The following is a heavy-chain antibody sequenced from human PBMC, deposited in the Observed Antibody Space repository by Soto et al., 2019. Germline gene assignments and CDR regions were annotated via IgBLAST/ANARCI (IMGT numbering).Heavy chain of an antibody. CDR1: GYIFTSYA. Sequence: ASVKVSCKASGYIFTSYAMHGLRQAPGQXPEXXGXIXAXNXXTXXXQNFQDRVTFTRDTSASTIYMDLSRLRSEDTAVYYCARGNTAPADYWGQGTLVTAPQ. CDR3: ARGNTAPADY. J-gene: IGHJ4*02. CDR2: IXAXNXXT. V-gene: IGHV1-3*01.